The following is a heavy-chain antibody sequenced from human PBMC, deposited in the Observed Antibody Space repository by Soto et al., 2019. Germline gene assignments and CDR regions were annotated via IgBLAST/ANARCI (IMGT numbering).Heavy chain of an antibody. CDR2: ISWDGGIT. CDR3: AKDSYDILTGQKRYFDS. CDR1: GFTFNAYT. J-gene: IGHJ4*02. D-gene: IGHD3-9*01. Sequence: GGSLRLSCAASGFTFNAYTMHWVRQAPGKGLEWVSLISWDGGITYYGDSVEGRFTVSRDNSDNSLYLQMTSLRSDDTAFYYCAKDSYDILTGQKRYFDSWGQGTLVTVSS. V-gene: IGHV3-43*01.